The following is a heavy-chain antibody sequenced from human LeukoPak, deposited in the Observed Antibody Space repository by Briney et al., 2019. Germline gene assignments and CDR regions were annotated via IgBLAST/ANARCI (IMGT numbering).Heavy chain of an antibody. J-gene: IGHJ4*02. Sequence: GSLRLSCAASGFTFSSYAMSWVRQAPGKGLEWVSAISGSGGSTYYADSVKGRFTISRDNSKNTLYLQMSSLRAEDTAVYYCFSGAMVRGLFDYWGQGTLVTVSS. CDR1: GFTFSSYA. D-gene: IGHD3-10*01. CDR2: ISGSGGST. CDR3: FSGAMVRGLFDY. V-gene: IGHV3-23*01.